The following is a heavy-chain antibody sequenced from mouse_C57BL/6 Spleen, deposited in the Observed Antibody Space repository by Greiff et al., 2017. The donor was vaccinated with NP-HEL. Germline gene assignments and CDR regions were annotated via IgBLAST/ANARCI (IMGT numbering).Heavy chain of an antibody. Sequence: VQLQQPGAELVKPGASVKVSCKASGYTFTSYWMHWVKQRPGQGLEWIGRLHPSDSDTNSNQKFKGKATLTVDQSSRTAYMQLSSLTSEDSAVYYCAMMGSPDYWGQGTTLTVAS. CDR2: LHPSDSDT. CDR1: GYTFTSYW. J-gene: IGHJ2*01. CDR3: AMMGSPDY. D-gene: IGHD1-1*02. V-gene: IGHV1-74*01.